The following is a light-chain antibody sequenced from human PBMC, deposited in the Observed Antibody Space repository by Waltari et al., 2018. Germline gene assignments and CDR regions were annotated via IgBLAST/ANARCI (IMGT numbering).Light chain of an antibody. V-gene: IGLV3-19*01. CDR2: GKS. J-gene: IGLJ3*02. Sequence: SSELTQDPAVSVALGQTVRITCQGDILNNFDAGWFQQKPGQAPVIVVYGKSSRPTGIPDRFSGSRSGNTAYLIITGAQAEEEAVYYCDSRDNSGDHVLFGGGTKLTVL. CDR3: DSRDNSGDHVL. CDR1: ILNNFD.